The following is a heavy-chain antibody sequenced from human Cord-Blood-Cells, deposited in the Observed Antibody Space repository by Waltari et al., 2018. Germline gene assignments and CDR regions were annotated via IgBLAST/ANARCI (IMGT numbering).Heavy chain of an antibody. CDR1: GYTLTELS. D-gene: IGHD6-6*01. CDR3: ATSAARSYYFDY. J-gene: IGHJ4*02. Sequence: GASVKVSCKVSGYTLTELSMHWVRQAPGKGLEWMGGFDPEDGETIYAQKFQGSVTMTEDTSTDTAYMELSSLRSEDTAVYYCATSAARSYYFDYWGQGTLVTVSS. V-gene: IGHV1-24*01. CDR2: FDPEDGET.